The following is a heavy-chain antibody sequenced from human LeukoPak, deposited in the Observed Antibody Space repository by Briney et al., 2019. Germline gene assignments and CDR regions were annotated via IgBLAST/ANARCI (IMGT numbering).Heavy chain of an antibody. CDR2: IYPGDSDT. D-gene: IGHD3-22*01. CDR3: ASPPTSGYYYLAY. J-gene: IGHJ4*02. CDR1: GYSFTSYW. V-gene: IGHV5-51*01. Sequence: GESLKISCKGSGYSFTSYWIGWVRQMPGKGPEWMGIIYPGDSDTRYSPSFQGQVTISADKSISTAYLQWSSLKASDTAMYYCASPPTSGYYYLAYWGQGTLVTVSS.